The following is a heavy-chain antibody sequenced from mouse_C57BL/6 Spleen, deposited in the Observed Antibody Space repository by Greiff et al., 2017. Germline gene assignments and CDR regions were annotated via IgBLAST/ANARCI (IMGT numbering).Heavy chain of an antibody. V-gene: IGHV1-63*01. CDR2: IYPGSGYT. J-gene: IGHJ4*01. CDR3: ASSETGTAMDY. D-gene: IGHD4-1*01. Sequence: QVQLQQSGAELVRPGASVKLSCKASGYTFTNYWIGWAKQRPGHGLEWIGDIYPGSGYTNYNEKFKGKATLTVDKSSSTAYMQFSSLTSEDAAIYYCASSETGTAMDYWGQGTAVTGSS. CDR1: GYTFTNYW.